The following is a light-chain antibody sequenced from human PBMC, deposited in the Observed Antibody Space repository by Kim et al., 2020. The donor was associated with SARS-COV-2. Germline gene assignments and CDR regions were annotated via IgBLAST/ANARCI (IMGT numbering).Light chain of an antibody. Sequence: VSPGQTATITCSGEKLGDKYACWYQQKPGQSPVVVIYQDTKRPSGSPERFSASNSGNTATLTISGTQALDEADYYCQAWDSGAAVFGGGTQLTVL. CDR1: KLGDKY. J-gene: IGLJ2*01. CDR2: QDT. V-gene: IGLV3-1*01. CDR3: QAWDSGAAV.